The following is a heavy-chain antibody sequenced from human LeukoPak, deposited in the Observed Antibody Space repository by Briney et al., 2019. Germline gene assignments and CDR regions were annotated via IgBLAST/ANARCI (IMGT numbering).Heavy chain of an antibody. V-gene: IGHV4-4*02. CDR2: IYHPGST. Sequence: PSETLSLTCSVSGASIRSNNWWSWVRQPPGKGLERIGEIYHPGSTYYNPSLKSRVTISVDRSKNQFSLNLTSVTAADTAVYYCARVPRDGSGWYFFDYWGQGTLVTVSS. CDR3: ARVPRDGSGWYFFDY. D-gene: IGHD6-19*01. J-gene: IGHJ4*02. CDR1: GASIRSNNW.